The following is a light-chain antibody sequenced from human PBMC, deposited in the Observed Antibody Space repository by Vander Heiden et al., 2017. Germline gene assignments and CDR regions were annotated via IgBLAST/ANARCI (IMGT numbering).Light chain of an antibody. Sequence: QSALTQPASVSGSPVHSITISCAGSSSDVGVYNYVSWYQQHPGKAPKLMIYDVNNRPSGVSDRFSGSKSGNTASLTISGLQAEDEADYYCSSYTSSSTWVFGGGTKLTVL. J-gene: IGLJ3*02. CDR2: DVN. V-gene: IGLV2-14*03. CDR1: SSDVGVYNY. CDR3: SSYTSSSTWV.